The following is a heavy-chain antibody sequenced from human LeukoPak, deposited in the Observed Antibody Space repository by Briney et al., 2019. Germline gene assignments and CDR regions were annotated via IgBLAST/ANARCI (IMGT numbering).Heavy chain of an antibody. CDR3: ARVTPIRAFDV. CDR2: IYYSGST. J-gene: IGHJ3*01. CDR1: DGSINTYY. V-gene: IGHV4-59*01. D-gene: IGHD1-14*01. Sequence: PSETLSLTCTASDGSINTYYWSWLRQPPGKGLEWIGYIYYSGSTNYNPSLKSRVTISVDTSKNQFSLKLSSVTAADTAVYYCARVTPIRAFDVWGQGTMVTVSS.